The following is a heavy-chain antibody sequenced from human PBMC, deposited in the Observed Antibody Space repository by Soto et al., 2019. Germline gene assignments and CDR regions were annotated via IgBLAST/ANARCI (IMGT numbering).Heavy chain of an antibody. CDR3: ATTGDPLLYCYYGMDV. CDR2: ISSSSSTI. J-gene: IGHJ6*01. CDR1: GFTFSSYS. D-gene: IGHD7-27*01. Sequence: EVQLVESGGGLVQPGGSLRLSCAASGFTFSSYSMNWVRKAPGKGLEWVSYISSSSSTIYYADSVKGRFTISRDNAKNSLYLQMNSLRDDDTAVYYCATTGDPLLYCYYGMDVWGQGTTVTVSS. V-gene: IGHV3-48*02.